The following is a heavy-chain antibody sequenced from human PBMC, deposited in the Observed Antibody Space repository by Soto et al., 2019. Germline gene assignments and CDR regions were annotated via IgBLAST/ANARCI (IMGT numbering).Heavy chain of an antibody. CDR1: GFTFSSYS. V-gene: IGHV3-23*01. D-gene: IGHD5-18*01. J-gene: IGHJ4*02. CDR2: ISGSGSST. CDR3: ATENTAMATHPFDY. Sequence: GGSLRLSCAASGFTFSSYSMNWVRQAPGKGLEWVSAISGSGSSTYYADSVKGRFTISRDNSKNTLYLQMNSLRAEDTAVYYCATENTAMATHPFDYWGQGTLVTVSS.